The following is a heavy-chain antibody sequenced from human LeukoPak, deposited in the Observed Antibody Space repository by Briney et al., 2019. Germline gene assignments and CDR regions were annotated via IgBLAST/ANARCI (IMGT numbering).Heavy chain of an antibody. D-gene: IGHD3-9*01. CDR1: GITLSNYG. J-gene: IGHJ4*02. CDR2: ISGSGGRS. Sequence: GGSLRLSCAVSGITLSNYGMSWVRQAPGKGLEWVAGISGSGGRSNYAESVKGRFTISRDNPKNTLYLQMNSLRAEDTAVYFCAKRGVVIRVILIGFHKEAYYFDSWGQGALVTVSS. V-gene: IGHV3-23*01. CDR3: AKRGVVIRVILIGFHKEAYYFDS.